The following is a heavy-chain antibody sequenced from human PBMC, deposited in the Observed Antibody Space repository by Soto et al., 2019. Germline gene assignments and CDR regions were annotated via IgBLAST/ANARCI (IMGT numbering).Heavy chain of an antibody. CDR1: GFTFGNYW. D-gene: IGHD3-10*01. J-gene: IGHJ5*02. Sequence: GGLRLSCAASGFTFGNYWMHWVRQAPGKGLMWVSRINTDGSRTTYADSVKGRFAISRDNAKNTVYLQMNSLRAEDTAVYYCARVKSGSYDWFDPWGQGTLVTVSS. V-gene: IGHV3-74*01. CDR3: ARVKSGSYDWFDP. CDR2: INTDGSRT.